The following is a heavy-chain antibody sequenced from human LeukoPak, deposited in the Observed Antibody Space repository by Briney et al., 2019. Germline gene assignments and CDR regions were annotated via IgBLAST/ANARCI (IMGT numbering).Heavy chain of an antibody. V-gene: IGHV4-34*01. CDR3: ARLYYYDSSGFLDY. D-gene: IGHD3-22*01. Sequence: SETLSLTCAVYGGSFSGYYWSWIRQPPGKGLEWIGEINHSGSTYYNPSLKSRVTISVDTSKNQFSLKLSSVTAADTAVYYCARLYYYDSSGFLDYWGQGTLVTVSS. J-gene: IGHJ4*02. CDR2: INHSGST. CDR1: GGSFSGYY.